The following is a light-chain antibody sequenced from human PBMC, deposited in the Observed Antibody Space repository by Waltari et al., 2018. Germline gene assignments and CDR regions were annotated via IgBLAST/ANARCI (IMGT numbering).Light chain of an antibody. J-gene: IGLJ2*01. V-gene: IGLV3-19*01. CDR1: SLRNYY. Sequence: SSELTQDPAASVALGQTVRVTCQGNSLRNYYPSWYQQKPGQAPVLVMYGDNNRPSGIPDRFSGSSSGNTASLTITGAQADDDADYYCGSRDTSGNHVVFGGGTKLTVL. CDR3: GSRDTSGNHVV. CDR2: GDN.